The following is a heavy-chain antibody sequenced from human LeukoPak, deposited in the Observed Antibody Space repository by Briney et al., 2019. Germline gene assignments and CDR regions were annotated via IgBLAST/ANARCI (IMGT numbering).Heavy chain of an antibody. CDR3: ARVRSSGYPPPPAFDY. J-gene: IGHJ4*02. Sequence: SETLSLTCTVSGGSISSYYWSWIRQPPGKGLEWIGYIYYSGSTNYNPSLKSRVTIPVDTSKNQFSLKLSSVTAADTAVYYCARVRSSGYPPPPAFDYWGQGTLVTVSS. V-gene: IGHV4-59*01. CDR2: IYYSGST. D-gene: IGHD3-22*01. CDR1: GGSISSYY.